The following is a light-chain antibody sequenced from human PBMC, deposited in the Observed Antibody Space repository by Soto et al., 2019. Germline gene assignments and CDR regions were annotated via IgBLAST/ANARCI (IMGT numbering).Light chain of an antibody. J-gene: IGKJ1*01. Sequence: DIQMTQSPSSLSASVGDRVTISCRASERSSDYLAWYQQKPGKAPKLLINTASSLRSGVPSRFSGSGSGTDFTLTIDSLQPEDFATYFCQQTNTAPWTFGQGTKVDIK. CDR2: TAS. CDR1: ERSSDY. CDR3: QQTNTAPWT. V-gene: IGKV1-39*01.